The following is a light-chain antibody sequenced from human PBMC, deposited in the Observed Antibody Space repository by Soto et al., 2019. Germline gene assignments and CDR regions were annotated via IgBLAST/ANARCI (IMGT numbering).Light chain of an antibody. CDR3: QQYNNWPPWT. CDR1: QSVSSN. J-gene: IGKJ1*01. V-gene: IGKV3-15*01. CDR2: GAS. Sequence: EVVLTQFPAILSLSPGERATLSCRASQSVSSNLAWYQQKPGQAPRLLIYGASTRATGIPARFSGSGSGTEFTLTISSLQSEDFAVYYRQQYNNWPPWTFGQGTKVDI.